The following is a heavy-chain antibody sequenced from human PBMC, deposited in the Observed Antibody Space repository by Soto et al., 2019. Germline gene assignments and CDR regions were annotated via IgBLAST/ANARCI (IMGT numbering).Heavy chain of an antibody. D-gene: IGHD5-12*01. Sequence: PGGSLRLSCGSSAFSLTSCSMSWVRQTPGKGLEWVSALSRSGGATYYADSVKGRFTISSDTSVNTLYLQMNNLRVEDTAIYYCTKGEMATIRNSDDPWGQGTLVTVSS. V-gene: IGHV3-23*01. CDR3: TKGEMATIRNSDDP. J-gene: IGHJ5*02. CDR1: AFSLTSCS. CDR2: LSRSGGAT.